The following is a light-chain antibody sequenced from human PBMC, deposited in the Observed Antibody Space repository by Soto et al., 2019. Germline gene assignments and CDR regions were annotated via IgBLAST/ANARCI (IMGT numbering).Light chain of an antibody. J-gene: IGKJ1*01. V-gene: IGKV1-5*03. CDR2: EAP. Sequence: DIQMTQSPSTLSASVGDRVTITCRASQSVNRRLAWYQQKPGRAPKLLIYEAPRLESGVPSRFSGSGSGTEFTLTISSLQPDDFATYYCQEYNGHSSSTFGQGTKVEVK. CDR1: QSVNRR. CDR3: QEYNGHSSST.